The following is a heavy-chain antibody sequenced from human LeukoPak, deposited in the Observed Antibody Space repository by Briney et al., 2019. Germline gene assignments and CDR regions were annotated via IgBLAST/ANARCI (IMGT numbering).Heavy chain of an antibody. V-gene: IGHV4-61*02. CDR3: ARSSSSFVY. J-gene: IGHJ4*02. CDR1: GGSISSGSYY. Sequence: SETLSLTCTVSGGSISSGSYYWSWIRQPAGKGLEWIGRIYTSGSTNYNPSLKSRVTISVDTSKNQFSLKLSSVTAAGTAVYYCARSSSSFVYWGQGTLVTVSS. D-gene: IGHD6-13*01. CDR2: IYTSGST.